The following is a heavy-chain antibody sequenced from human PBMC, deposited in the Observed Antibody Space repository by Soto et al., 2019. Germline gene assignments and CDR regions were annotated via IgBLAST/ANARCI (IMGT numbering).Heavy chain of an antibody. D-gene: IGHD6-13*01. J-gene: IGHJ5*02. CDR1: GFTFSSYS. Sequence: EVPLVESGGGLVQPGGSLRLSCAASGFTFSSYSMNWVRQAPGKGLEWVSYISSSSSTIYYADSVKGRFTISRDNAKNSLYLQMNSLRAEDTAVYYCARQPERIAEIGWFDPWGQGTLVTVSS. CDR3: ARQPERIAEIGWFDP. V-gene: IGHV3-48*01. CDR2: ISSSSSTI.